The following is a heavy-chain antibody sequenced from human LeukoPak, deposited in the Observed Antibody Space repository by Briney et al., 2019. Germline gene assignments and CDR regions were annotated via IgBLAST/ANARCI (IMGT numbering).Heavy chain of an antibody. Sequence: AETLSLTCTVSGGSIGTYYWTWIRQPAGKGLEWIGRISTSGNTYYNASLKRRLTMSLDPCPNKFSLKLSFVPAAETAISYCARGTKYCSGDTCQNYFAPWGQGTLVTVSS. CDR3: ARGTKYCSGDTCQNYFAP. V-gene: IGHV4-4*07. J-gene: IGHJ5*02. CDR2: ISTSGNT. D-gene: IGHD2-15*01. CDR1: GGSIGTYY.